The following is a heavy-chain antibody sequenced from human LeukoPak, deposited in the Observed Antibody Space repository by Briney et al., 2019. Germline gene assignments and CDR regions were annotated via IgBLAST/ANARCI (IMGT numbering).Heavy chain of an antibody. V-gene: IGHV3-23*01. CDR3: ANKPAGLES. CDR2: ITASGDHT. D-gene: IGHD1-14*01. J-gene: IGHJ5*01. CDR1: GLIFSTNA. Sequence: PGGSLRLSCAASGLIFSTNAMAWVRQAPGKGLDWVSSITASGDHTYYADSVKGRFTISRDNSKNTLYLQMNSLRAEDTAVYYCANKPAGLESWGQGTLVTVSS.